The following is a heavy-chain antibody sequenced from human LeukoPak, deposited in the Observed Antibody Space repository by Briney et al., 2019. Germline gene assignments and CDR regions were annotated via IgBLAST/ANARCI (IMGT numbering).Heavy chain of an antibody. J-gene: IGHJ3*02. V-gene: IGHV3-21*01. CDR3: ARDRAHNYAFDI. Sequence: GGSLRLSCAASGFTFSSYSMNWVRQAPGKGLEWVSSISSSSSYIYYAGSVKGRFTISRDNAKNSLYLQMNSLRAEDTAVYYCARDRAHNYAFDIWGQGTMVTVSS. D-gene: IGHD1-1*01. CDR2: ISSSSSYI. CDR1: GFTFSSYS.